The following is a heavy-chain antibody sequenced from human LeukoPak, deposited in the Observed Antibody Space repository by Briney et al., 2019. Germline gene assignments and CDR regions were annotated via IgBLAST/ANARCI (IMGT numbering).Heavy chain of an antibody. Sequence: GGSLRLSCAASGFTFSSYSMNWVRQAPGKGLEWVSEISGSGGGTYYADSVKGRFTISRDNSKNRLYLQMNSLRAEDTAVYYCAKDVGTVYYYYMDVWGKGTTVTVSS. D-gene: IGHD2-8*02. V-gene: IGHV3-23*01. CDR1: GFTFSSYS. J-gene: IGHJ6*03. CDR3: AKDVGTVYYYYMDV. CDR2: ISGSGGGT.